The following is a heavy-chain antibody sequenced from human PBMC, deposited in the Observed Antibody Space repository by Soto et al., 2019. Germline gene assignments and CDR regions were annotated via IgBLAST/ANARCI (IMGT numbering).Heavy chain of an antibody. J-gene: IGHJ6*02. V-gene: IGHV3-48*02. CDR2: ISSRSYTI. Sequence: ESGGGLVQPGGSLRLSCAASGFSFSTYSMNWVRQAPGKGLEWVSYISSRSYTIYYVDSVKGRFAIFRDNAKNSLYLQMNSLRDEDTAVYYCARGGSSSDNGMDVWGQGTTVTVSS. CDR1: GFSFSTYS. D-gene: IGHD6-6*01. CDR3: ARGGSSSDNGMDV.